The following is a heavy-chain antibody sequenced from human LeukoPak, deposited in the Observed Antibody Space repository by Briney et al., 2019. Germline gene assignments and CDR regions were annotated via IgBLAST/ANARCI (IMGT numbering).Heavy chain of an antibody. CDR3: TRDMITFGGVIVPFDY. CDR2: IYTSGST. D-gene: IGHD3-16*02. V-gene: IGHV4-4*07. J-gene: IGHJ4*02. Sequence: PSETLSLTCTVSGGSISSYYWSWIRQPAGKGLEWIGRIYTSGSTNYNPSLKSRVTMSVDTSKNQLSLKLSSVTAADTAVYYCTRDMITFGGVIVPFDYWGQGTLVTVSS. CDR1: GGSISSYY.